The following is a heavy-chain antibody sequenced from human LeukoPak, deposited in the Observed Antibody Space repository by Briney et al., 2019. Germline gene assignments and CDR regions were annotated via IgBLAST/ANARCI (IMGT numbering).Heavy chain of an antibody. V-gene: IGHV3-49*03. D-gene: IGHD2-15*01. CDR3: ARQWHIVGSFDY. CDR2: IRGKVYGATT. Sequence: GGSLRLSCTASGFTFGDYAMSWFRQAPGKGLEWVGVIRGKVYGATTEYAASVKGRFTISRDDSKSIAYLQMNSLKSEDTAVYYCARQWHIVGSFDYWGQGTLVTVSS. J-gene: IGHJ4*02. CDR1: GFTFGDYA.